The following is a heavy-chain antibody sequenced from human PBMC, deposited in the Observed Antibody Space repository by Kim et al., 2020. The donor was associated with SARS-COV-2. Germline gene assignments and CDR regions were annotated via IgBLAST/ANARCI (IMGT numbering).Heavy chain of an antibody. CDR3: AKEVLVATISVGFDI. V-gene: IGHV3-23*01. D-gene: IGHD5-12*01. J-gene: IGHJ3*02. Sequence: DSVTGRFTISRDNSKNTLYLQMNSLRAEDTAVYYCAKEVLVATISVGFDIWGQGTMVTVSS.